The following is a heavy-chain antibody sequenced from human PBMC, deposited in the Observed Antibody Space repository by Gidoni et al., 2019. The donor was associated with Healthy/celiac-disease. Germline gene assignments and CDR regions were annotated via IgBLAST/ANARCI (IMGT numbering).Heavy chain of an antibody. CDR1: GFTFSSYA. J-gene: IGHJ4*02. CDR3: AKAGTGTSLELDPGGYYFDY. V-gene: IGHV3-23*01. CDR2: ISGSGGST. D-gene: IGHD3-3*01. Sequence: EVQLLESGGGLVQPGGSLRLSCASSGFTFSSYAMSWVRQAPGKGLEWVSAISGSGGSTYYADSVKGRFTISRDNSKNTLYLQMNSRRAEDTAVYYCAKAGTGTSLELDPGGYYFDYWRQGTLVTVSS.